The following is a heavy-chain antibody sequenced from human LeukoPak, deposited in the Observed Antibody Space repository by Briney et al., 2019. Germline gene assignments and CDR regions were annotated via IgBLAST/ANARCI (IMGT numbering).Heavy chain of an antibody. V-gene: IGHV3-23*01. CDR3: AKEPTAMVPHPLPIH. CDR2: ISGSDVST. Sequence: PGGSLRLSCAASGFTFSSYGMSWGRQATGKGLQWVSAISGSDVSTYYADSVKGRFTISRDNSKNTLYLQMNSLRAEDTAVYYCAKEPTAMVPHPLPIHWGQGTLVTVSS. D-gene: IGHD5-18*01. J-gene: IGHJ4*02. CDR1: GFTFSSYG.